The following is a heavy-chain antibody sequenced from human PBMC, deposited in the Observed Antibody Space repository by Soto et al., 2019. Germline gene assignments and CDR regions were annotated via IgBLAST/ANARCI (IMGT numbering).Heavy chain of an antibody. CDR2: IKSKTDGGTT. CDR3: TTYFDLYYFDY. Sequence: GGSLRLSCAASGFTFSNAWMSWVRQAPGKGLEWVGRIKSKTDGGTTDYAAPVKGRFTISRDDSKNTLYLQMNSLKTEDTSVYYCTTYFDLYYFDYWGHGTLVTVSS. J-gene: IGHJ4*01. V-gene: IGHV3-15*01. D-gene: IGHD3-9*01. CDR1: GFTFSNAW.